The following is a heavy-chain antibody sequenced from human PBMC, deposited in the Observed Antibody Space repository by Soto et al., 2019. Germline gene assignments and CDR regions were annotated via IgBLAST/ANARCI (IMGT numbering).Heavy chain of an antibody. CDR2: IYYSGST. V-gene: IGHV4-39*01. Sequence: PSETLSLTCTVSGGSISSSSYYWGWIRQPPGKGLEWIGSIYYSGSTYYNPSLKSRVTISVDTSKNQFSLKLSSVTAADTAVYYCASPVLLWFGELPSDAFDIWGQGTMVTVS. CDR3: ASPVLLWFGELPSDAFDI. D-gene: IGHD3-10*01. CDR1: GGSISSSSYY. J-gene: IGHJ3*02.